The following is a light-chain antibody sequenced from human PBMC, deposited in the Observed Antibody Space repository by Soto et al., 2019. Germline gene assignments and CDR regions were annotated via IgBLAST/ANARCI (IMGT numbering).Light chain of an antibody. CDR1: QSVSSK. CDR2: TAS. J-gene: IGKJ1*01. Sequence: EIVLTQSPGTLSLSPGERATLSCRASQSVSSKLAWYQQKPGQAPRLLIYTASRRATGIPDRFSGSGSGTDFTLTISSLEPEDFAVYYCQQRSNWPPTFGQGTKVDI. CDR3: QQRSNWPPT. V-gene: IGKV3-11*01.